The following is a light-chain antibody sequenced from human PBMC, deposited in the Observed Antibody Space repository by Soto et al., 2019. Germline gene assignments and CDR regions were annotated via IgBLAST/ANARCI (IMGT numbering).Light chain of an antibody. V-gene: IGKV1-27*01. CDR1: QGISNY. CDR3: QKCNRVPSLT. J-gene: IGKJ4*01. Sequence: DIQMTQSPSSLSASVGDRVTITCRASQGISNYLAWSQQKPGKVPKLLIYGASTLQSGVPSRFSGSGYGTDCAPTISSLQPEDVANSCGQKCNRVPSLTFGGGTKVEIK. CDR2: GAS.